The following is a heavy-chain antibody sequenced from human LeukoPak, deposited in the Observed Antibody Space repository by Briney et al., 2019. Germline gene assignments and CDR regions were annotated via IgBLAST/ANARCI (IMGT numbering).Heavy chain of an antibody. Sequence: GGSLRLSCAASGFTFSDYYMSWIRQAPGKGLEWVSYISSSGSTIYYPDSVKGRFTISRDNAKNSLYLQMNSLRAEDTAVYYCAKVAVGNYYDSRGFAFDPWGQGTLVTVSS. CDR2: ISSSGSTI. D-gene: IGHD3-22*01. CDR3: AKVAVGNYYDSRGFAFDP. J-gene: IGHJ5*02. V-gene: IGHV3-11*01. CDR1: GFTFSDYY.